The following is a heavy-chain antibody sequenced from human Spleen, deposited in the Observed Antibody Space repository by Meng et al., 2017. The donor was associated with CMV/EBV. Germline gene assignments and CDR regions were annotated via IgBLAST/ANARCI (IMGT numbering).Heavy chain of an antibody. Sequence: SETLSLTCTVAGASISSYYWSWIRQPPGKGLEWIGYIYYSGSTNYNPSLKSRVTISVDTSKNQFSLKLSSVTAADTAVYYCARAIRYFDWLPHLDYWGQGTLVTVSS. V-gene: IGHV4-59*01. CDR2: IYYSGST. J-gene: IGHJ4*02. CDR1: GASISSYY. D-gene: IGHD3-9*01. CDR3: ARAIRYFDWLPHLDY.